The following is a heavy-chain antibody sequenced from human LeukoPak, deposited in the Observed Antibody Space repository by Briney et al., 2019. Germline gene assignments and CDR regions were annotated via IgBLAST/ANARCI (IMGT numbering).Heavy chain of an antibody. CDR1: GFTFSSYA. CDR2: ISGSGGST. D-gene: IGHD2-15*01. J-gene: IGHJ4*02. CDR3: AKVKYWGGGSCYDY. Sequence: GGSLRLSCAASGFTFSSYAMSWVRQAPGKGLEGVSAISGSGGSTYYADSVKGRFTISRDNSKNTLYLQMNSLRAEDTAVYYCAKVKYWGGGSCYDYWGQGTLVTVSS. V-gene: IGHV3-23*01.